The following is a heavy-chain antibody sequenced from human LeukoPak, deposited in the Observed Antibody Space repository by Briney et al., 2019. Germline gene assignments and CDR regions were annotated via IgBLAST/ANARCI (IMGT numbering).Heavy chain of an antibody. J-gene: IGHJ4*02. V-gene: IGHV3-23*01. Sequence: PGGSLTLTCTASGLTYSNFVTSWVRQAPGKGLEWIPSISDSGGTIYHTDPVKGRFTTSRDNSKTSLYLEMNSLTPAATAVYYAAKDRAIRGGKGFDSWGQGTLVTVSS. CDR2: ISDSGGTI. CDR1: GLTYSNFV. CDR3: AKDRAIRGGKGFDS. D-gene: IGHD3-10*01.